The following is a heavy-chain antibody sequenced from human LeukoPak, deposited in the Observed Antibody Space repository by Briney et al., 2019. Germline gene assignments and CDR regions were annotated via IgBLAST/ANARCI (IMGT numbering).Heavy chain of an antibody. CDR1: GGSLSSSSYY. Sequence: PSETLSLTCTVSGGSLSSSSYYWGWIRQPPGKGLEWIGSIYYSGSTYYNPSLKSRVTISVGTSKNQFSLKLSSVTAADTAVYYCASSGNRVIRYFDWLSGYYYMDVWGKGTTVTVSS. J-gene: IGHJ6*03. D-gene: IGHD3-9*01. V-gene: IGHV4-39*01. CDR3: ASSGNRVIRYFDWLSGYYYMDV. CDR2: IYYSGST.